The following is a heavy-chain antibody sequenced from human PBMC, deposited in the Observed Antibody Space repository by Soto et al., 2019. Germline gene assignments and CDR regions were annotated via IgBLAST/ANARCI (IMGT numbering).Heavy chain of an antibody. CDR1: GDSISSGTYY. V-gene: IGHV4-39*01. J-gene: IGHJ5*02. D-gene: IGHD2-21*01. CDR3: TRLLRTFVGPNWFDL. Sequence: SETLSLTCTVSGDSISSGTYYWGWVRQPPGKGLEWIGSMHYSGKSDFNPSLQSRVTISVDTSQNQCSLKLTSVTAADAAVYYCTRLLRTFVGPNWFDLWGRGTLVTVSS. CDR2: MHYSGKS.